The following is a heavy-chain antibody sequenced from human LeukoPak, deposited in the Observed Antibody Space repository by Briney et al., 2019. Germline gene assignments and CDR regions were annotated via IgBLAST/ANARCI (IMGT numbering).Heavy chain of an antibody. J-gene: IGHJ6*02. V-gene: IGHV4-59*01. CDR1: GGSISSYY. CDR3: ARSLQYNNNNYFYYGMDV. Sequence: SETLSLTCTVSGGSISSYYWNWIRQPPGEGLEWIGYIYYSGSTNYNPSLKSRVTMSVDTSKNQFSLKLNSVTAADTAVYYCARSLQYNNNNYFYYGMDVWGQGTTVTVSS. D-gene: IGHD3-10*01. CDR2: IYYSGST.